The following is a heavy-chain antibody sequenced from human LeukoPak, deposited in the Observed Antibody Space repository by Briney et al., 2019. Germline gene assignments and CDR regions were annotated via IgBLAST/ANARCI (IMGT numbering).Heavy chain of an antibody. V-gene: IGHV3-11*01. CDR2: ITDSGSSI. J-gene: IGHJ6*02. CDR1: GFTFRDYN. CDR3: ARSIGLTGGGVDV. Sequence: GGSLRLSCAASGFTFRDYNMNWVRQAPGQGLEWVSYITDSGSSIHYADSVNGRFTISRDNAKNSLYLQMNSLRAEDSAVYYCARSIGLTGGGVDVWGRGTTVTVSS. D-gene: IGHD3-9*01.